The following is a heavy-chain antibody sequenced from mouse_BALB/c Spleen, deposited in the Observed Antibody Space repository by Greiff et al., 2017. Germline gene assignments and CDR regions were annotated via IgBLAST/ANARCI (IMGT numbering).Heavy chain of an antibody. V-gene: IGHV1-69*02. Sequence: QLQQPGAELVRPGASVKLSCKASGYTFTSYWINWVKQRPGQGLEWIGNIYPSDSYTNYNQKFKDKATLTVDKSSSTAYMQLSSPTSEDSAVYYCTRSVRGGYFDYWGQGTTLTVSS. J-gene: IGHJ2*01. CDR3: TRSVRGGYFDY. CDR2: IYPSDSYT. CDR1: GYTFTSYW.